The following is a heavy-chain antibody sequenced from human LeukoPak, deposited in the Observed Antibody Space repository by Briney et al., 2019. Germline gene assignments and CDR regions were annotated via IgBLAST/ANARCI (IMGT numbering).Heavy chain of an antibody. D-gene: IGHD6-19*01. CDR3: AREARFALPVAGKAGFDY. V-gene: IGHV4-39*07. Sequence: NPSETLSLTCSVSGGSISSSDYYWGWIRQPPGKGLEWIGTMFYNGATKSNPSLSSRVTMSIDTSKNQFSLKLRSVTAADTAVYYCAREARFALPVAGKAGFDYWGQGTLVTVSS. CDR1: GGSISSSDYY. CDR2: MFYNGAT. J-gene: IGHJ4*02.